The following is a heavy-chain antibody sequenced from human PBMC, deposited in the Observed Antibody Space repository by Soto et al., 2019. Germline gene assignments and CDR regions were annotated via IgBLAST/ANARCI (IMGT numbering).Heavy chain of an antibody. J-gene: IGHJ4*02. CDR1: GFTYISHT. Sequence: EVQLVESGGGLVRPGGSLRLSCVTSGFTYISHTMNWARQAPGKGLEWVATISSSGNYIYYADSVKGRFTISRDNAKSFLYLQMDSLRAEDTAVYYSARGYTPFDYCGQGTLVTVSS. CDR3: ARGYTPFDY. V-gene: IGHV3-21*06. CDR2: ISSSGNYI. D-gene: IGHD5-18*01.